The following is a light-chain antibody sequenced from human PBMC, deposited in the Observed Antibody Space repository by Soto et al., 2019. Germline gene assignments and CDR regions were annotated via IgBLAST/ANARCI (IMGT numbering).Light chain of an antibody. CDR1: QSVSSSY. Sequence: EIVLTQSPGTLSLSPGERATLSCRASQSVSSSYLAWYQQKPGQAPRLLIYGASSRATGIPDRFSGSGSGTDFTLTISRLEPEDFAVYYCRQYGSSAITFGQGTRREIK. CDR2: GAS. V-gene: IGKV3-20*01. J-gene: IGKJ5*01. CDR3: RQYGSSAIT.